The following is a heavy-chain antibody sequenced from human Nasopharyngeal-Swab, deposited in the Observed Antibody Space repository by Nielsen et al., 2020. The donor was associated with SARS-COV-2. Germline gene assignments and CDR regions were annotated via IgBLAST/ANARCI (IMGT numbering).Heavy chain of an antibody. J-gene: IGHJ6*02. CDR1: GGSISSYY. CDR3: ARGSRFTIFGVVPDYYYGMDV. D-gene: IGHD3-3*01. Sequence: SETLSLTCTVSGGSISSYYWSWIRQLAGKGLEWIGRIYTSGSTNYNPSLKSRVTMSVDTSKNQFSLKLSSVTAADTAVYYCARGSRFTIFGVVPDYYYGMDVWGQGTTVTVSS. V-gene: IGHV4-4*07. CDR2: IYTSGST.